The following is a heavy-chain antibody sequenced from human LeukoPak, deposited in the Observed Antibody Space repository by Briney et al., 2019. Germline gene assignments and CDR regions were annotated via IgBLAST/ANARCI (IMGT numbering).Heavy chain of an antibody. CDR1: GLTVSNHW. CDR2: IREERGQE. CDR3: ARDNYYSNYN. V-gene: IGHV3-7*03. Sequence: GGSLRLSCVASGLTVSNHWMSWVRQAPGKGLEWVANIREERGQEYYVDSVKGRFTISKNSAKDSLYLQMNTLRVEDTAMYYCARDNYYSNYNWGQGTLVTVPS. D-gene: IGHD4-11*01. J-gene: IGHJ4*02.